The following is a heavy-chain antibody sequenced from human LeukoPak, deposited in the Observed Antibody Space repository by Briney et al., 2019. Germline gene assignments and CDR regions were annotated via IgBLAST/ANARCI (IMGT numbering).Heavy chain of an antibody. CDR3: ARGIEGVASYYFDY. Sequence: ASVKVSCKASGGTFSSYAISWVRQAPGQGLEWMGGIIPIFGTANYAQKFQGRVTITTDESTSTAYMELSSLRSEDTAVYYCARGIEGVASYYFDYWGQGTLVTVSS. V-gene: IGHV1-69*05. CDR1: GGTFSSYA. D-gene: IGHD3-16*01. CDR2: IIPIFGTA. J-gene: IGHJ4*02.